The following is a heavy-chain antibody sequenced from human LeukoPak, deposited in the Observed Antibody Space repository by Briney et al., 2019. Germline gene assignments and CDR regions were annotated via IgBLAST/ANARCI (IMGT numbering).Heavy chain of an antibody. CDR1: GGSFSGYY. J-gene: IGHJ3*02. CDR3: VRRGKRLRYFDWVDAFDI. V-gene: IGHV4-34*01. CDR2: INQSGIT. D-gene: IGHD3-9*01. Sequence: SETLSLTCAVYGGSFSGYYWNWIRQPPGKGLEWVGEINQSGITDYNSSLKSRVTISLDTSNNQFSLKLSFVTAADTAVYYCVRRGKRLRYFDWVDAFDIWGQGTLVTVSS.